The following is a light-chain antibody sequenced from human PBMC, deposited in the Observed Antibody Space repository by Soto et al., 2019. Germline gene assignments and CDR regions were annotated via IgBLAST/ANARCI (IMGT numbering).Light chain of an antibody. Sequence: EIPLTQSPSSLAASVGDRLTLTCRASRNVSIYLNWYQHKPGKGPTLLIHATSNLQIGVPSRFSGSGSGTEFTLTSSSLEPEDFGTYYCQQSYNMPSFGQGTRLVMK. CDR3: QQSYNMPS. CDR2: ATS. CDR1: RNVSIY. J-gene: IGKJ5*01. V-gene: IGKV1-39*01.